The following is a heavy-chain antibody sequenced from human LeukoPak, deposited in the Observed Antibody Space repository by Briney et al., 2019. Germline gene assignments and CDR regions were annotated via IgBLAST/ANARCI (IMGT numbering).Heavy chain of an antibody. CDR1: GDSTSSDRYY. CDR3: ASTGPKVVVITTNYYYGMDV. CDR2: IYYSGST. J-gene: IGHJ6*02. Sequence: PSETLSLTCTVSGDSTSSDRYYGGWVRQPPGKGLEWIGNIYYSGSTYYNPSLKSRVTISVDTSKNQFSLKLSSVTAADTAVYYCASTGPKVVVITTNYYYGMDVWGQGTTVTVSS. V-gene: IGHV4-39*01. D-gene: IGHD3-22*01.